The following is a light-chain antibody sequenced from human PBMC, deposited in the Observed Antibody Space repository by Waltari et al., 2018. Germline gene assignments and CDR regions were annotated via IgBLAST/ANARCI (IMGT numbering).Light chain of an antibody. CDR3: MQGTHWPYT. CDR1: QSLVHSNGNTY. J-gene: IGKJ2*01. Sequence: DVVMTPSPLSPPVTLAQPASISSRPSQSLVHSNGNTYLHWFQQRPGQSPRGLIYEVSKRDSGVPDRFSGSGSGTDFTLKISRVEAEDVAVYYCMQGTHWPYTFGQGTKVDIK. V-gene: IGKV2-30*02. CDR2: EVS.